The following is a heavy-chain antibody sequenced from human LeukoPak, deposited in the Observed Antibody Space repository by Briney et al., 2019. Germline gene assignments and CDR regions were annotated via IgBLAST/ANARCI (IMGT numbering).Heavy chain of an antibody. Sequence: GGSLRLSCAASGFTFSSYSMNWFRQAPGKGLEWVASIKQDGSEKYYVGSVKGRFTISRDNAKNSLYLQMNSLRVEDTAVYYCTTGDGYNLDYWGQGTLVTVSS. CDR3: TTGDGYNLDY. CDR1: GFTFSSYS. D-gene: IGHD5-24*01. CDR2: IKQDGSEK. J-gene: IGHJ4*02. V-gene: IGHV3-7*03.